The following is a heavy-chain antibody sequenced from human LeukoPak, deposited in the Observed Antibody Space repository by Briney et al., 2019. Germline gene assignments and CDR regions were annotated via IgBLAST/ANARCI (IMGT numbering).Heavy chain of an antibody. J-gene: IGHJ6*02. CDR1: GYTFTSYY. CDR3: ARDQRIAVAGTSGCYYYYGMDV. CDR2: INPSGGST. D-gene: IGHD6-19*01. V-gene: IGHV1-46*01. Sequence: ASVKVSCKASGYTFTSYYMHWVRQAPGQGLEWMGIINPSGGSTSYAQKFQGRVTMTRDTSTSTVYMELSSLRSEDTAVYYCARDQRIAVAGTSGCYYYYGMDVWGQGTTVTVSS.